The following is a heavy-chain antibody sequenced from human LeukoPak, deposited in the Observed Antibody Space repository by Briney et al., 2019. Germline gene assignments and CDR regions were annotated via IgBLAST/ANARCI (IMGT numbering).Heavy chain of an antibody. V-gene: IGHV4-34*01. CDR1: GGSFSGYY. CDR2: INHSGST. CDR3: ARSQLRWLQSPIHFDY. D-gene: IGHD5-24*01. J-gene: IGHJ4*02. Sequence: SETLSLTCAVYGGSFSGYYWSWIRQPPGKGLEWIGEINHSGSTNYNPSLKSRVTISADTSKNQFSLKLSSVTAADTAVYYCARSQLRWLQSPIHFDYWGQGTLVTVSS.